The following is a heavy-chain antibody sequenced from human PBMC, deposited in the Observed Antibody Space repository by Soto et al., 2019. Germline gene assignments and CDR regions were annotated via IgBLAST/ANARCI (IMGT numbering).Heavy chain of an antibody. Sequence: GASVKVSCKASGYTVTSYGISWLRQAPGQGLEWMGWISAYNGNTNYAQKLQGRVTMTTDTSTSTAYMELRSLRSDDTAVYYCASGWFGEFVYYFDYWGQGTLVTVSS. CDR2: ISAYNGNT. CDR1: GYTVTSYG. J-gene: IGHJ4*02. D-gene: IGHD3-10*01. V-gene: IGHV1-18*01. CDR3: ASGWFGEFVYYFDY.